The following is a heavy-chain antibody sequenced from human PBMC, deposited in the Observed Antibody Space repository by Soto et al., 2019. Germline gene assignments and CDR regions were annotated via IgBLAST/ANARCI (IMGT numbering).Heavy chain of an antibody. CDR2: IIPILGIA. V-gene: IGHV1-69*04. CDR1: GGTFSSYT. Sequence: ASVKVSCKASGGTFSSYTISWVRQAPGQGLEWMGRIIPILGIANYAQKFQGRVTITADKSTSTAYMELSSLRSEDTAVYYCAREAVDIVATIRYYYMDVWGKGTTVTVSS. CDR3: AREAVDIVATIRYYYMDV. D-gene: IGHD5-12*01. J-gene: IGHJ6*03.